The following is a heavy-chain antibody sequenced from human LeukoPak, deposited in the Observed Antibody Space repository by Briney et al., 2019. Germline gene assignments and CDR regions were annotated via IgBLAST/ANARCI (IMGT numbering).Heavy chain of an antibody. CDR1: GFTFSSYG. J-gene: IGHJ4*02. Sequence: GGSLRLSCAASGFTFSSYGMHWVRQAPGKGLERVAVIWYDGSNKYYADSVKGRFTISRDNSKNTLYLQMNSLRAEDTAVYYCARDLTYYYDSSGYYGFDYWGQGTLVTVSS. CDR3: ARDLTYYYDSSGYYGFDY. V-gene: IGHV3-33*01. D-gene: IGHD3-22*01. CDR2: IWYDGSNK.